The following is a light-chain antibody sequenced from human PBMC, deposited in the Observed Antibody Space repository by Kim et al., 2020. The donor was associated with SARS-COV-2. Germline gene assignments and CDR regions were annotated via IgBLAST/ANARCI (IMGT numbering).Light chain of an antibody. V-gene: IGKV3-15*01. CDR3: QQYNNWPLP. Sequence: VSPGERATLSCRASQSVRSNLAWYRQKPGQAPRLLIYGASTRATGIPARFSGSGSGTEFTLTISSLQSEDFAVYYCQQYNNWPLPFGQGTKVDIK. CDR1: QSVRSN. CDR2: GAS. J-gene: IGKJ1*01.